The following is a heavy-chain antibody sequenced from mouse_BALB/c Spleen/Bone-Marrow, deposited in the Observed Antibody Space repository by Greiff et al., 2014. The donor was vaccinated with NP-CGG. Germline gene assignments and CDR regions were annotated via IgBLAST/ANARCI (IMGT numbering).Heavy chain of an antibody. D-gene: IGHD2-14*01. CDR3: ATDRYDEDYAMDY. V-gene: IGHV1-26*01. J-gene: IGHJ4*01. CDR1: GYSFTDYY. Sequence: EVQLQQSGPELVMPGASVKISCKASGYSFTDYYMHWVKQSHVKSLEWIGRINPYNGATSYNQNFKDKASLTVDKSSTTAYMELHSLTSEDSAVYYCATDRYDEDYAMDYWGQGTSVTVSS. CDR2: INPYNGAT.